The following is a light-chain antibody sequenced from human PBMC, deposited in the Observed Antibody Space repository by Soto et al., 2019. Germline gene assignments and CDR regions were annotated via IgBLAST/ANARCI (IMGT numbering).Light chain of an antibody. Sequence: EIVLTQSPGTLSRSPGERATLSCRARQSVRPTYLAWSQQKPGQPPRLLIYGASNRATGIPHRFSGSGSGTDPTLTISSLEPGDFAVYYCQQYGSSGTFGQGPQVDIK. J-gene: IGKJ1*01. CDR2: GAS. V-gene: IGKV3-20*01. CDR1: QSVRPTY. CDR3: QQYGSSGT.